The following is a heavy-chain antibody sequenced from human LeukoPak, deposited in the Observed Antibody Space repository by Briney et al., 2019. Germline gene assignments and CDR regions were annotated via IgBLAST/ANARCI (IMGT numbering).Heavy chain of an antibody. D-gene: IGHD3-9*01. V-gene: IGHV3-21*01. CDR2: ITSSGGDT. CDR3: ARSYYDILTGYYRPMHYYYYMDV. CDR1: GYIFSNFG. J-gene: IGHJ6*03. Sequence: PGGSLRLSCAASGYIFSNFGISWVRQAPGKGLEWVSTITSSGGDTFYAASVKGRFTISRDNAKNSLYLQMNSLRAEDTAVYYCARSYYDILTGYYRPMHYYYYMDVWGKGTTVTVSS.